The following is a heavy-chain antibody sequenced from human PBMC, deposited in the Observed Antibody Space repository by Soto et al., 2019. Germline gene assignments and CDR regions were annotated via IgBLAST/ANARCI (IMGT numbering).Heavy chain of an antibody. Sequence: SVKVSCKASGGTFSSYAISWVRQAPGQGLEWMGGIIPIFGTANYAQKFQGRVTITADESTSTAYMELSSLRSEDTAVYYCAVRPPYYDSSGYYGPLVYWGQGTLVTVSS. D-gene: IGHD3-22*01. CDR2: IIPIFGTA. CDR1: GGTFSSYA. CDR3: AVRPPYYDSSGYYGPLVY. J-gene: IGHJ4*02. V-gene: IGHV1-69*13.